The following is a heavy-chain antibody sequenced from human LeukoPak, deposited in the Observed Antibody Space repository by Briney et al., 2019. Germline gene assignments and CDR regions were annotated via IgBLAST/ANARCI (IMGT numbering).Heavy chain of an antibody. D-gene: IGHD4-17*01. Sequence: SETLSLTCTVSGGSISSYYWSWIRQPPGKGLEWIGYIYYSGSTNYNPSLKSRVTISVGTSKNQFSLKLSSVTAADTAVYYCAREKNYGDSYYFDYWGQGTLVTVSS. CDR1: GGSISSYY. CDR3: AREKNYGDSYYFDY. V-gene: IGHV4-59*01. J-gene: IGHJ4*02. CDR2: IYYSGST.